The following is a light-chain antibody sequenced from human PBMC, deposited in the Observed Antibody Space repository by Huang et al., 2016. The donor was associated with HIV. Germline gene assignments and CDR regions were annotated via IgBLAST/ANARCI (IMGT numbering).Light chain of an antibody. CDR1: QTSSNW. V-gene: IGKV1-5*03. CDR2: KAS. Sequence: DIQMTQSASTLSASVGDRVTITCRASQTSSNWLAWYQQKPGKAPNLLIYKASTLESGVPSRFGGSGSGTEFTLTISSLQPDEFATYYCHHYNSYSGAFGQGTKVEIK. J-gene: IGKJ1*01. CDR3: HHYNSYSGA.